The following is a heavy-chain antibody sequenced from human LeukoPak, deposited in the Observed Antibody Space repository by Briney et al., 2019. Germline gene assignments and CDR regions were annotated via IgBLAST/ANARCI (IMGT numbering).Heavy chain of an antibody. D-gene: IGHD2-2*01. Sequence: SETLSLTCTVSGGSISSYYWSWIRQPPGKGLEWIGYIYTSGSTNYNPSLKSRVTISVDTSKNQFSLKLSSVTAADTAVYYCAERNVVVVPPYYYYYMDVWGKGTTVNVSS. V-gene: IGHV4-4*09. CDR2: IYTSGST. CDR1: GGSISSYY. J-gene: IGHJ6*03. CDR3: AERNVVVVPPYYYYYMDV.